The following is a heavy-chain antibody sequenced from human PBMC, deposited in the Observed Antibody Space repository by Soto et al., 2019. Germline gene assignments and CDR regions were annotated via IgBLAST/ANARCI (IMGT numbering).Heavy chain of an antibody. D-gene: IGHD3-22*01. CDR1: GGSFNRHT. J-gene: IGHJ4*02. CDR3: ARGWGYDSNDYYYAY. V-gene: IGHV1-69*01. CDR2: IIPIVGTA. Sequence: QVQLVQSGAEVRKPGSSVRVSCKASGGSFNRHTISWVRQAPGQGLEWMGGIIPIVGTANHAQKFQGRVTIIADESTSTVYMELGSLRSDDTAIYYCARGWGYDSNDYYYAYWGQGTLVIVSS.